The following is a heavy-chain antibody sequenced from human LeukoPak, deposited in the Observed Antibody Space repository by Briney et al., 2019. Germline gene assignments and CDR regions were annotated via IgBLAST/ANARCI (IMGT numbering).Heavy chain of an antibody. Sequence: PGGSLRLSCAASGFSFSINSMNWVRQAPGKGLEWVSYISSGGGTIYYADSVKGRFTISRDNAKNSLSLQMNSLRAEDTAVYYCARDSYSSGWYPDYWGQGTLVTVPS. CDR2: ISSGGGTI. V-gene: IGHV3-48*01. CDR1: GFSFSINS. D-gene: IGHD6-19*01. CDR3: ARDSYSSGWYPDY. J-gene: IGHJ4*02.